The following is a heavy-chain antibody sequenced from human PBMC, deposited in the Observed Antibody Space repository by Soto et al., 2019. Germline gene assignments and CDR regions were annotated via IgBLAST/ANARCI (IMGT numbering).Heavy chain of an antibody. CDR1: GFTFSSYA. CDR3: AREKGALNWFDP. D-gene: IGHD1-26*01. CDR2: ISYDGSNK. J-gene: IGHJ5*02. V-gene: IGHV3-30-3*01. Sequence: LRLSCAASGFTFSSYAMHWVRQAPGKGLEWVAVISYDGSNKYYADSVKGRFTISRDNSKNTLYLQMNSLRAEDTAVYYWAREKGALNWFDPWGQRTLLTGSS.